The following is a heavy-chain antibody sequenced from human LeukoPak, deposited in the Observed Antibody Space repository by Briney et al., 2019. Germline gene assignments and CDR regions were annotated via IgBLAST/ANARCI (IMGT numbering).Heavy chain of an antibody. CDR1: GFTFSSYA. CDR2: ISYDGSNK. Sequence: GGSLRLSCAASGFTFSSYAMHWVRQAPGKGLEWVAVISYDGSNKYYADSVKGRFTISRDNSKNTLYLQMNSLRAEDTAVYYCARAPYYYDSSGNKYFQHWGQGTLVTVSS. J-gene: IGHJ1*01. D-gene: IGHD3-22*01. V-gene: IGHV3-30-3*01. CDR3: ARAPYYYDSSGNKYFQH.